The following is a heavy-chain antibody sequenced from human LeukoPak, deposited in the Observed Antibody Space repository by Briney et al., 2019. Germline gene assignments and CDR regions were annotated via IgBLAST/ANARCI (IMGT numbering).Heavy chain of an antibody. J-gene: IGHJ4*02. CDR1: GYTFTSYG. CDR3: ARIDLEWELCFYYFDY. CDR2: ISAYNGNT. Sequence: GASVKVSSKASGYTFTSYGISWVRQAPGQGVEWMGWISAYNGNTNYAQKLQGRVTIPTGTSTSTAYMELRSLISDDTAVYYCARIDLEWELCFYYFDYGGQGTLVTVS. D-gene: IGHD1-26*01. V-gene: IGHV1-18*01.